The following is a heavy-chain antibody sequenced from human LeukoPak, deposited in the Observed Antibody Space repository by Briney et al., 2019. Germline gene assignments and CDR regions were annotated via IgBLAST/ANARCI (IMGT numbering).Heavy chain of an antibody. D-gene: IGHD6-13*01. CDR3: ARVGDSSSWLSDYWYFDL. J-gene: IGHJ2*01. V-gene: IGHV4-34*01. Sequence: SETLSLTCAVYGGSFSGYYWSWIRQPPGKGLEWIGEINHSGSTNYNPSLKSRVTISVDTSKNQFSLKLSSVTAADTAVYYCARVGDSSSWLSDYWYFDLWGRGTLVTVSS. CDR1: GGSFSGYY. CDR2: INHSGST.